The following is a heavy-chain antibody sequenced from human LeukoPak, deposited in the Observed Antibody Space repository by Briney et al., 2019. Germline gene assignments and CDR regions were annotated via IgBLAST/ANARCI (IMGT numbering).Heavy chain of an antibody. CDR1: GGPISSYY. V-gene: IGHV4-59*08. CDR2: IYYSGST. Sequence: SETLSLTCSVSGGPISSYYWSWIRQPPGKGLEGIGYIYYSGSTNYNPSLKSRVTISVYTSKNQFSLKLSSVTAADTAVYYCARFGSGSPKDYYYYGMDVWGQGTTVTVSS. D-gene: IGHD1-26*01. CDR3: ARFGSGSPKDYYYYGMDV. J-gene: IGHJ6*02.